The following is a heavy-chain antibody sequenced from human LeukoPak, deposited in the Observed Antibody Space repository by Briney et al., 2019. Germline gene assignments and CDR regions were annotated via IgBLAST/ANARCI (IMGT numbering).Heavy chain of an antibody. CDR1: GFTFSDYY. CDR2: ISSSGTAI. V-gene: IGHV3-11*01. Sequence: GGSLRLSCAASGFTFSDYYMSWIRQAPGKGLEWVSYISSSGTAIYYADPVKGRFTISRDNAKNSLYLQMNSLRAEDTAVYYCARDLATLEMATIEDAFDIWGQGTIVTVSS. D-gene: IGHD5-24*01. CDR3: ARDLATLEMATIEDAFDI. J-gene: IGHJ3*02.